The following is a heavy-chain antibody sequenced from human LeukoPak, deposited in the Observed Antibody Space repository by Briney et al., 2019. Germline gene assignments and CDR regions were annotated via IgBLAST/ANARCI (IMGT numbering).Heavy chain of an antibody. V-gene: IGHV3-23*01. CDR3: ARGYCSGGSCRRMDY. J-gene: IGHJ4*02. CDR1: GFTFSSYA. CDR2: ISGSGGST. Sequence: GGSLRLSCAASGFTFSSYAMSWVRQAPGKGLEWVSAISGSGGSTYYADSVKGRFTISRDDAKNSLYLQMSSLRAEDTALYYCARGYCSGGSCRRMDYWGQGTLVTVSS. D-gene: IGHD2-15*01.